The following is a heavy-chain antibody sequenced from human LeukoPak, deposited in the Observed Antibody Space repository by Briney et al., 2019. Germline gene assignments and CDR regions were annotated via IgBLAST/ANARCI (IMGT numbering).Heavy chain of an antibody. CDR1: GFLFSRYW. V-gene: IGHV3-7*01. CDR3: ARTIDC. Sequence: GGSLRLSCAASGFLFSRYWMSWVRQAPGKGLEWVANIKQDGSEKYYVDSVKGRFTISRDNAKNSLYLQMNSLRAEDTAVYYCARTIDCWGQGTLVTVSS. J-gene: IGHJ4*02. CDR2: IKQDGSEK.